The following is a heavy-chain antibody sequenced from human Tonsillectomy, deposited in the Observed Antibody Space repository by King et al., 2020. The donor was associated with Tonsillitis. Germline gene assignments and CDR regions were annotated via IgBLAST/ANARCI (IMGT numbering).Heavy chain of an antibody. J-gene: IGHJ6*02. CDR1: GFTFSSYG. CDR3: AKGQLGGFSGYYSHAATTHPYYYGMDV. V-gene: IGHV3-30*18. Sequence: VQLVESGGGVVQPGRSLRLSCAASGFTFSSYGMHWVRQAPGKGLEWVAVISYDGSNKYYADSVKGRFTISRDNSKNTLYLQMNSLRAEDTAVYYCAKGQLGGFSGYYSHAATTHPYYYGMDVWGQGTTVTVSS. D-gene: IGHD3-22*01. CDR2: ISYDGSNK.